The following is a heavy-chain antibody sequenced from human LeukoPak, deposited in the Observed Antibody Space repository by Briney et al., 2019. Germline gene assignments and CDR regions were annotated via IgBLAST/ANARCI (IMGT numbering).Heavy chain of an antibody. D-gene: IGHD4-17*01. CDR2: ITSRGNSI. J-gene: IGHJ4*02. CDR3: AREGELVLGTVTG. Sequence: PGGPLTLPCAASGFIFSDYYMSWIRHAPGKGREGVSYITSRGNSILYAPSVKGRLTLSRHNAKNSLYLQMNSLRAEDTAVYYCAREGELVLGTVTGWGQGTLVTVSS. CDR1: GFIFSDYY. V-gene: IGHV3-11*01.